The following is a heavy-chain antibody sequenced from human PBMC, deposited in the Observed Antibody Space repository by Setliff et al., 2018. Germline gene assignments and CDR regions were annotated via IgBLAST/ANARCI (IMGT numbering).Heavy chain of an antibody. CDR3: ARDLSLWFGELRVYYYGMDV. V-gene: IGHV3-30-3*01. Sequence: PGGSLRLSCAASGFLYSNNAFHWVRQTPGKGLEWVAVISYDGSKKYHADSVKGRFTISRDNSKNTLYLQMNSLRAEDTAVYYCARDLSLWFGELRVYYYGMDVWGQGTTVTVSS. J-gene: IGHJ6*02. CDR2: ISYDGSKK. D-gene: IGHD3-10*01. CDR1: GFLYSNNA.